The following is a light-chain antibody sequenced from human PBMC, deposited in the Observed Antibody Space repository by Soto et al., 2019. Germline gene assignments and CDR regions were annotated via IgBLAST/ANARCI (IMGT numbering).Light chain of an antibody. V-gene: IGKV3-15*01. CDR2: GAS. Sequence: EIVMTQSPATLSVSPGERATLSCRASQIVSSSYLAWYQQKAGQSPRLPNYGASTRATGIPARFTGSGSGTEFTLTISSLQSEDFVVYYCQQYNIWPLTFGGGTKVDNK. J-gene: IGKJ4*01. CDR3: QQYNIWPLT. CDR1: QIVSSSY.